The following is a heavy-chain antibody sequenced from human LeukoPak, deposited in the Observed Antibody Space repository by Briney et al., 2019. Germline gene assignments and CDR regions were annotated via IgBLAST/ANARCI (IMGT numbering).Heavy chain of an antibody. V-gene: IGHV3-23*01. Sequence: PGGSLRLSCAASGFTFSSYAMSWVRQAPGKGLEWVSGISASGGRIYYADSVKGRFTISRDNSKNTLYLQTNSLRAEDTAVYYCAKDRPSIEGYFDSWGQGTLVTVSS. CDR1: GFTFSSYA. CDR2: ISASGGRI. CDR3: AKDRPSIEGYFDS. J-gene: IGHJ4*02.